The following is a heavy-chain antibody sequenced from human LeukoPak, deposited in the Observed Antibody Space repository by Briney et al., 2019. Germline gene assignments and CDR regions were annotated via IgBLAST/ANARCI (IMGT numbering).Heavy chain of an antibody. CDR1: EFTVCIHY. V-gene: IGHV3-66*01. D-gene: IGHD2-21*02. Sequence: GGSLRLSCAPSEFTVCIHYMSCVPHAPGKGVGCVSDIYSGGSTYYADSVKGRFTISRDNSKNTLYRQMNSLRAKDTAVSYCARANCGGDCFPYYFDYWGQGTLVTVSS. CDR3: ARANCGGDCFPYYFDY. CDR2: IYSGGST. J-gene: IGHJ4*02.